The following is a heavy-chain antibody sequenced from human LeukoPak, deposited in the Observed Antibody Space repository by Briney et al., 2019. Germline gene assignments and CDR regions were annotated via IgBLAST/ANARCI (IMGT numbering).Heavy chain of an antibody. CDR3: ANDGPNWDGAGYFDL. Sequence: PGGSLRLSCAASGFTFSSYAMSWVRQAPGKGLEWVSAISGSGGSTYYADSAKGRFTISRDNSKNTLYLQMNSLRAEDTAVYYCANDGPNWDGAGYFDLWGRGTLVTVSS. CDR1: GFTFSSYA. J-gene: IGHJ2*01. CDR2: ISGSGGST. D-gene: IGHD7-27*01. V-gene: IGHV3-23*01.